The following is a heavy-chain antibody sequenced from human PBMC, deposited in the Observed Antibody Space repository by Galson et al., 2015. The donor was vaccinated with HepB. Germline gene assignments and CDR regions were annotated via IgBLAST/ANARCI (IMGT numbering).Heavy chain of an antibody. Sequence: SVKVSCKASGYTSTSYAMHWVRQAPGQRLEWMGWINAGNGNTKYSQKFQGRVTITRDTSASTAYMELSSLRSEDTAVYYCARDLRTPTGYYFDYWGQGTLVTVSS. CDR3: ARDLRTPTGYYFDY. D-gene: IGHD1-1*01. J-gene: IGHJ4*02. V-gene: IGHV1-3*01. CDR2: INAGNGNT. CDR1: GYTSTSYA.